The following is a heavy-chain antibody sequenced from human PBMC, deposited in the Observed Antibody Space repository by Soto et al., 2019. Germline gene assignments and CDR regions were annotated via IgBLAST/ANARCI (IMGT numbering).Heavy chain of an antibody. CDR1: GYSFTSYW. CDR3: ARQLTGDIGCDAFYI. J-gene: IGHJ3*02. Sequence: GESLKISCKGSGYSFTSYWIGWVRQMPGKGLEWMGIIYPGDSDTRYSQSFQAQVTISADKSISTAYLQWSSLKASDTAMYYSARQLTGDIGCDAFYIWGQGTLVTVSS. V-gene: IGHV5-51*01. CDR2: IYPGDSDT. D-gene: IGHD7-27*01.